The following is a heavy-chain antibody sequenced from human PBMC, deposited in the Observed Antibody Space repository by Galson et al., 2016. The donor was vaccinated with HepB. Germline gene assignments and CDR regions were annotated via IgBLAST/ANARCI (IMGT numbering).Heavy chain of an antibody. CDR2: IYPGDSDT. D-gene: IGHD3-22*01. V-gene: IGHV5-51*01. Sequence: QSGAEVKKPGESLKISCKGSGYSFTSYWIGWVRQMPGKGLEWMGIIYPGDSDTRYSPSFQGHVTISRDTSIPTAYLQWSSLKASDTAMYYCARHPITMMIVGAFDFWGQGTLVTVSS. CDR1: GYSFTSYW. J-gene: IGHJ4*02. CDR3: ARHPITMMIVGAFDF.